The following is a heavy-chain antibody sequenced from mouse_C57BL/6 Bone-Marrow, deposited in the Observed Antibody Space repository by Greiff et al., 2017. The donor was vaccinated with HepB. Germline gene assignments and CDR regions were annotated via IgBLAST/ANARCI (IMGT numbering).Heavy chain of an antibody. CDR1: GYSITSDY. V-gene: IGHV3-8*01. Sequence: EVQLVESGPGLAKPSQTLSLTCSVTGYSITSDYWNWIRKFPGNKLEYMGYISYSGSTYYNPSLKSRISITRDTSKNQYYLQLNSVTTEETATYYCARYNYGSSGDWYFDVWGTGTTVTVSS. J-gene: IGHJ1*03. CDR3: ARYNYGSSGDWYFDV. CDR2: ISYSGST. D-gene: IGHD1-1*01.